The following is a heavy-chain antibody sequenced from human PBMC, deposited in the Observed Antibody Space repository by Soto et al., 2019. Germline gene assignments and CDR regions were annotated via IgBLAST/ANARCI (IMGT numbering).Heavy chain of an antibody. V-gene: IGHV1-46*04. D-gene: IGHD1-26*01. CDR1: GYSFTSTY. J-gene: IGHJ4*01. Sequence: QVQLVQSGAEVRKTGASVRISFRASGYSFTSTYVHWVRQAPGQGPECMGIINPVGGTPYYAQNWHGRHTRSSDTSADPVFMHLNDLTSEDTAVYFCSLKVGTYYATWGHGTVLTVSS. CDR3: SLKVGTYYAT. CDR2: INPVGGTP.